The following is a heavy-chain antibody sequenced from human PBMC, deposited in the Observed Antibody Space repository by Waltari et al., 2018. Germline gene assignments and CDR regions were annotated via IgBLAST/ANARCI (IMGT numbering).Heavy chain of an antibody. CDR2: MQYRGST. Sequence: QLQLQESGPGLVKPSETLSLTCTASGGSISSNYNWGWIRQPPGKGLEWMGNMQYRGSTFYNPSLKSRVTISLDTWSNQFSLRLSSVGAADTAVYFCGRIAFGDDGGYFQHWGQGTLVTVSS. CDR3: GRIAFGDDGGYFQH. V-gene: IGHV4-39*01. J-gene: IGHJ1*01. CDR1: GGSISSNYN. D-gene: IGHD4-17*01.